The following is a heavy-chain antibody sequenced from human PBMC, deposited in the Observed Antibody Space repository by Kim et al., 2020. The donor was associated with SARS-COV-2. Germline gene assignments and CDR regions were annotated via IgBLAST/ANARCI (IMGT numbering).Heavy chain of an antibody. V-gene: IGHV4-39*02. Sequence: SETLSLTCTVSGGSINRVIYYWGWIRQPPGQGLEWIGSINFGGTTYYNPSLKSRVTISADTSKNQISLKLTSVTAADTAVYYCARERVEADYYYYYMDVWGKGTTVTVSS. CDR2: INFGGTT. J-gene: IGHJ6*03. CDR1: GGSINRVIYY. CDR3: ARERVEADYYYYYMDV. D-gene: IGHD3-3*01.